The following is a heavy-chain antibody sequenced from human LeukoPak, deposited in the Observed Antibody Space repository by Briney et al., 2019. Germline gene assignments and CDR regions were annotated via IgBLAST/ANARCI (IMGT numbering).Heavy chain of an antibody. Sequence: PSETLSLTCTVSGGSISSYYWSWIRQPPGEVLEWIGYIYYTGSTNYSPSLKSRVNISVDTSKNQFSLNLNSVTAADTAVYYCARGRDGGNYTPLDNWGQGTLVTVSS. CDR2: IYYTGST. CDR1: GGSISSYY. V-gene: IGHV4-59*01. J-gene: IGHJ4*02. D-gene: IGHD4-23*01. CDR3: ARGRDGGNYTPLDN.